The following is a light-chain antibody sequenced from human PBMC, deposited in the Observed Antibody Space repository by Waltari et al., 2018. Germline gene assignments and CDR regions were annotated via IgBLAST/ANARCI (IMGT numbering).Light chain of an antibody. V-gene: IGKV2-30*01. J-gene: IGKJ2*01. CDR3: MQGRHWPYT. CDR1: QSLVYSDGNIH. Sequence: DVVMTQSPLSLPVTLGQPASISCRSSQSLVYSDGNIHLSWVQQRPGQSPRRLIYRVSNRDSGGPDRFSGSGSGTDFTLRINRVAAEDVGVYYCMQGRHWPYTFGQGTKLEIK. CDR2: RVS.